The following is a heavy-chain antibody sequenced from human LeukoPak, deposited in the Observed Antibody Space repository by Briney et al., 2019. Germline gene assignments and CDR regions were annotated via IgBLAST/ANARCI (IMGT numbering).Heavy chain of an antibody. CDR2: ISSSSSYI. V-gene: IGHV3-21*04. CDR3: AREHVGFEGGVGY. Sequence: GGSLRLSCAASGFTFSSYSVNWVRQAPGKGLEWVSSISSSSSYIYYADSVMGRFTISRDNAKNSLYLQMNSLRAEDTALYYCAREHVGFEGGVGYWGQGTLVTVSS. CDR1: GFTFSSYS. D-gene: IGHD1-26*01. J-gene: IGHJ4*02.